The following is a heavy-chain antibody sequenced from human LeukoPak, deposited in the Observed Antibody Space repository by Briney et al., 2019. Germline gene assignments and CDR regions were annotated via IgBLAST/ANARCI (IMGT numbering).Heavy chain of an antibody. CDR2: IHYSGST. V-gene: IGHV4-59*12. J-gene: IGHJ4*02. Sequence: SETLSLTCTVSGGSISSYYWSWIRQPPGEGLEWIGYIHYSGSTNYNPSLKSRVTISVDTSKNQFSLKLSSVTAADTAVYYCARVSPYYYDSSGYTQWGQGTLVTVSS. CDR3: ARVSPYYYDSSGYTQ. D-gene: IGHD3-22*01. CDR1: GGSISSYY.